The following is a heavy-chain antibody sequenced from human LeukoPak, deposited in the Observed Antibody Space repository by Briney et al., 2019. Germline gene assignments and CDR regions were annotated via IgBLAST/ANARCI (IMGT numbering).Heavy chain of an antibody. CDR2: ISSSSSYI. D-gene: IGHD2-21*02. CDR3: AREYCGGDCLSPNFDY. V-gene: IGHV3-21*01. CDR1: GFTFSNYN. Sequence: GGSLRLSCAASGFTFSNYNMNWVRQAPGKGLEWVSSISSSSSYIYYADSVKGRFTISRDNAKNSLYLQMNSLRAEDTAVYYCAREYCGGDCLSPNFDYWGQGTLVTVSS. J-gene: IGHJ4*02.